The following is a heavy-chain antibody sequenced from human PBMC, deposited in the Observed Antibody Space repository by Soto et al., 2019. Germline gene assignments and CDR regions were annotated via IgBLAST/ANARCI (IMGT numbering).Heavy chain of an antibody. J-gene: IGHJ4*02. V-gene: IGHV3-23*01. D-gene: IGHD5-12*01. CDR2: ISGSGGST. Sequence: EVQLLESGGGLVQPGGSLRLSCAASGFTFSSYAMSWVRQAPGKGLEWVSAISGSGGSTYYADSVKGRFTISRDNSKNTLYLQMNSLRAEGTAVYYCAKLRGYSGYTLPDYWGQGTLVTVSS. CDR3: AKLRGYSGYTLPDY. CDR1: GFTFSSYA.